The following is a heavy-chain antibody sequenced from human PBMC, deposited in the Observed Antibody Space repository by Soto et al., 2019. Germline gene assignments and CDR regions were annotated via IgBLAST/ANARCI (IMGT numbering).Heavy chain of an antibody. CDR1: GFPFSSYG. CDR3: AKVAQGDPLISDYGMDV. J-gene: IGHJ6*02. V-gene: IGHV3-30*18. CDR2: ISYDGGLK. D-gene: IGHD2-21*02. Sequence: QPGGSLRLSCAASGFPFSSYGMHWVRQAPGKGLEWVSVISYDGGLKYYVDSVKGRFTISRDNSKNTVYLQMSSLRAEDTAVYYCAKVAQGDPLISDYGMDVWGQGTTVTVSS.